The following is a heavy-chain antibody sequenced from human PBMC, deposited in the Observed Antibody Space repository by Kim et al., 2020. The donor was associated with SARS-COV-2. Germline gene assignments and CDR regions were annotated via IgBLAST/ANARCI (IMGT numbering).Heavy chain of an antibody. CDR3: ARELPTVWDYVWGSYRGTFDI. D-gene: IGHD3-16*02. CDR1: GFTFSSYS. V-gene: IGHV3-21*01. CDR2: ISSSSSYI. J-gene: IGHJ3*02. Sequence: GGSLRLSCAASGFTFSSYSMNWVRQAPGKGLEWVSSISSSSSYIYYADSVKGRFTISRDNAKNSLYLQMNSLRAEDTAVYYCARELPTVWDYVWGSYRGTFDIWGQGTMVTVSS.